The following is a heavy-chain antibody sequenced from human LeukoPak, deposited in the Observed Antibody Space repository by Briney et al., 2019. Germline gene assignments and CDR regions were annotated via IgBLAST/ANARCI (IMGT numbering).Heavy chain of an antibody. J-gene: IGHJ4*02. V-gene: IGHV3-30*02. D-gene: IGHD2-8*01. CDR3: GKAQIAMDSDAFLAY. Sequence: PGGSLRLSCAASGFSFTDYGLHWVRQAPGKGLEWVAFIRLDGSHKYYADSVKGRFTVSRDNSKNTLFLQMNSLRVEDTAVYYCGKAQIAMDSDAFLAYWGQGTLVTVFS. CDR2: IRLDGSHK. CDR1: GFSFTDYG.